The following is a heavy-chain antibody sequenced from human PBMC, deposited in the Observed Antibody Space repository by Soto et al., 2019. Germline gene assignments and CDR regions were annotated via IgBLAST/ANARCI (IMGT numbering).Heavy chain of an antibody. J-gene: IGHJ6*02. CDR3: ARTSQDIVVVVAATLRDRYYYYGMDV. V-gene: IGHV1-69*13. D-gene: IGHD2-15*01. CDR1: GGTFSIYA. CDR2: IIPIFGTA. Sequence: GASVKVSCKASGGTFSIYAIIWVRQAPGQGLEWMGGIIPIFGTANYAQKFQGRVTITADESTSTAYMELSSLRSEDTAVYYCARTSQDIVVVVAATLRDRYYYYGMDVWGQGTTVTVSS.